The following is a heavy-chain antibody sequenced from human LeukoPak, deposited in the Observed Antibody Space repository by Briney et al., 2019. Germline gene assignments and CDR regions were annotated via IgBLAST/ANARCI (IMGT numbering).Heavy chain of an antibody. Sequence: SETLSLTCAVYGGSFSGYYWSWIRQPPGKGLEWIGEINHSGSTNYNPSLKSRVTISVDTSKNQFSLKLSSVTAADTAVYYCARRGGNSAGVYFDYWGQGTLVTVSS. CDR2: INHSGST. J-gene: IGHJ4*02. V-gene: IGHV4-34*01. D-gene: IGHD4-23*01. CDR1: GGSFSGYY. CDR3: ARRGGNSAGVYFDY.